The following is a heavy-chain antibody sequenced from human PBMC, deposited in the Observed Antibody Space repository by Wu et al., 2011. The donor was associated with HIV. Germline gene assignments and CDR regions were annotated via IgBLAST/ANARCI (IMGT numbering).Heavy chain of an antibody. CDR3: TREVVATYYFDY. Sequence: KKPGSSVKVSCKASGGTFSNFGISWVRQAPGQGLEWMGRIIPMFGTANYAQKFQGRVTMTRDTSTSTVYMELSSLRSEDTAVYYCTREVVATYYFDYWGQGTLVTVSS. CDR2: IIPMFGTA. V-gene: IGHV1-69*05. CDR1: GGTFSNFG. D-gene: IGHD5-12*01. J-gene: IGHJ4*02.